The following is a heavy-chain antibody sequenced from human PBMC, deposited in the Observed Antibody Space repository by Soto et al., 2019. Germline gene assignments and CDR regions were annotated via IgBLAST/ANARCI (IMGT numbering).Heavy chain of an antibody. CDR3: ARDYYDSSGYHGFDY. V-gene: IGHV4-59*01. Sequence: SETLSLTCTVSGGSISSYYWSWIRQPPGKGLEWIGYIYYSGSTNYNPSLKSRVTISVDTSKNQFSLKLSSVTAADTAVYYCARDYYDSSGYHGFDYWGQGTLVTSPQ. CDR1: GGSISSYY. CDR2: IYYSGST. J-gene: IGHJ4*02. D-gene: IGHD3-22*01.